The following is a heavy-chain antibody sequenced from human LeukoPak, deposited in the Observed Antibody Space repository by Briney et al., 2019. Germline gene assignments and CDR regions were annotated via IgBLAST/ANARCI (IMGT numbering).Heavy chain of an antibody. CDR2: IIPIFGTA. D-gene: IGHD6-19*01. J-gene: IGHJ4*02. Sequence: SVKVSCKASGGTFSSYAISWVRQAPGQGLEWMGGIIPIFGTANYAQKFQGRVTITADESTSAAYMELSSLRSEDTAVYYCARFALHRRITVAGQFGLDYWGQGTLVSVSS. CDR1: GGTFSSYA. CDR3: ARFALHRRITVAGQFGLDY. V-gene: IGHV1-69*13.